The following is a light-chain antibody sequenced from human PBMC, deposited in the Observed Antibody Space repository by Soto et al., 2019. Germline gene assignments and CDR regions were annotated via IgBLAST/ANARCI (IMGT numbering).Light chain of an antibody. J-gene: IGLJ1*01. CDR3: CSYTTSNTRQIV. Sequence: QSALTQPASVSGSPGQSITISCTGTSSDVGGYNYVSWYQHHPGKAPKLMIYDVSNRPSGVSNRFSGSKYGNTASLTISGLQPEDEADYYCCSYTTSNTRQIVFGTGTKLTVL. V-gene: IGLV2-14*03. CDR1: SSDVGGYNY. CDR2: DVS.